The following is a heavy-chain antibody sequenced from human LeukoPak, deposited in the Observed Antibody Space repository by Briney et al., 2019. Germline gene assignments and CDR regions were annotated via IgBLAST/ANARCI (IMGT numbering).Heavy chain of an antibody. J-gene: IGHJ4*02. D-gene: IGHD3-22*01. CDR3: ARDGSGFGDY. CDR2: IYYSGST. Sequence: PSETLSLTCAVYGGSFSGYYWSWIRQPPGTGLEWIGYIYYSGSTTYNPSLKSRVTISLDTSKNQFFLKVNSVTAADTAVYYCARDGSGFGDYWGQGTLVTVSS. V-gene: IGHV4-59*01. CDR1: GGSFSGYY.